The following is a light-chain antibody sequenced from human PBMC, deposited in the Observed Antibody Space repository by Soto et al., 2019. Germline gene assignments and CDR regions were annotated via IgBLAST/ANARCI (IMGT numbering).Light chain of an antibody. CDR1: NIGSKS. Sequence: SYELTQPPSVSVAPGKTARITCGGNNIGSKSVHWYQQKPGQAPVLVIYYDSDRLSGIPERFSGSNSGNTATLTISRVEAGDEADYSCQVWDRSSDHWVFGGGTKLTVL. CDR3: QVWDRSSDHWV. J-gene: IGLJ3*02. V-gene: IGLV3-21*04. CDR2: YDS.